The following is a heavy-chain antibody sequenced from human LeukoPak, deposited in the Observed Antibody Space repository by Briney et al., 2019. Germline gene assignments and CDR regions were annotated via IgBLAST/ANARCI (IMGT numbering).Heavy chain of an antibody. CDR1: GFTFGSYS. CDR3: ARDLSLAPGVITTASIGY. J-gene: IGHJ4*02. Sequence: PGGSLRLSCAASGFTFGSYSMNWVRQAPGKGLEWLSYISSSSSTIYYADSVKGRFTISRDNAKNSLYLQMNSLRAEDTAVYYCARDLSLAPGVITTASIGYWGQGTLVTVSS. CDR2: ISSSSSTI. V-gene: IGHV3-48*01. D-gene: IGHD3-22*01.